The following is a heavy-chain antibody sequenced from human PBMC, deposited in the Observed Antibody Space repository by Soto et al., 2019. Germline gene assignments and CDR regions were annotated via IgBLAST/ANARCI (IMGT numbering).Heavy chain of an antibody. CDR1: GYTLTELS. CDR2: FDPEDGNT. D-gene: IGHD4-17*01. CDR3: ARDEDGDYAVATFDY. Sequence: ASVKVSCKVSGYTLTELSMHWVRQAPGKGLEWMGGFDPEDGNTNYAQKLQGRVTMTTDTSTSTAYMELRSLRSDDTAVYYCARDEDGDYAVATFDYWGQGTLVTVSS. V-gene: IGHV1-24*01. J-gene: IGHJ4*02.